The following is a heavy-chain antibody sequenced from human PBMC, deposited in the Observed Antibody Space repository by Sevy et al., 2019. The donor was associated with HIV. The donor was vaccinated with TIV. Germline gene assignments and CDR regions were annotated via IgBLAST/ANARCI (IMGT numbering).Heavy chain of an antibody. D-gene: IGHD2-15*01. CDR2: INHSGST. CDR1: GGSFSGYY. Sequence: SETLSLTCAVYGGSFSGYYWSWIRQPPGKGLEWIGEINHSGSTNYNPSLKSRVTISVDTSKNQFSLKLSSVTAADTAVYYCARGFVRSSGGSCYSWYFDLWGRGTLVTVSS. V-gene: IGHV4-34*01. CDR3: ARGFVRSSGGSCYSWYFDL. J-gene: IGHJ2*01.